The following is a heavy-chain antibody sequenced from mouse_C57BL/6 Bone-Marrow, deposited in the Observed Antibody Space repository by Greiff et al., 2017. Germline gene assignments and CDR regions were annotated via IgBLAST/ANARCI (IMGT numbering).Heavy chain of an antibody. J-gene: IGHJ3*01. CDR3: TREGFAY. CDR2: IDPETGGT. CDR1: GYTFTDYE. V-gene: IGHV1-15*01. Sequence: QVQLQQSGAELVRPGASVTLSCKASGYTFTDYEMHWVKQTPVHGLEWIGAIDPETGGTAYNQKFKGQAILTADKSSSTADMELRSLTSEDSAVYYCTREGFAYWGQGTLVTVSA.